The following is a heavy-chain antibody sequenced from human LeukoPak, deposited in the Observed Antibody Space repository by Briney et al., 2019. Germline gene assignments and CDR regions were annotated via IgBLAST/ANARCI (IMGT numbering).Heavy chain of an antibody. Sequence: GGSLTLSCAASGFTFSAYWMHWVRQVPGKGLVWVSRIHREGTTTIYADSVKGRFTISRDNGKNTLYLHMNSLRADDTAVYYCARDSDWLLFDNWGQGTLVTVSS. J-gene: IGHJ4*02. CDR1: GFTFSAYW. CDR3: ARDSDWLLFDN. D-gene: IGHD3-9*01. V-gene: IGHV3-74*01. CDR2: IHREGTTT.